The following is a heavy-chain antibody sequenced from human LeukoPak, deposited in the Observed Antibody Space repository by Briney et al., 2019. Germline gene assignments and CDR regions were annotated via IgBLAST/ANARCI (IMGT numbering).Heavy chain of an antibody. CDR1: GLNVKNNY. CDR2: IYSGGNT. Sequence: GGSLRLSCVTSGLNVKNNYMFWVRQSPVKGLEWVSIIYSGGNTFYADSVKGRFTISRDNSKNSLYLQMNSLRAEDTAVYYCARNGRAPDYSSGWYDRYYYYMDVWGKGTTVTISS. CDR3: ARNGRAPDYSSGWYDRYYYYMDV. D-gene: IGHD6-19*01. V-gene: IGHV3-53*01. J-gene: IGHJ6*03.